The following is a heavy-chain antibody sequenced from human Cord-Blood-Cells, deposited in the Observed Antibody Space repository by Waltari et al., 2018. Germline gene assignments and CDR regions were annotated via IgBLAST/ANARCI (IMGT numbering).Heavy chain of an antibody. CDR3: ARREVNSSSWTVDL. CDR1: GGSFSGYY. Sequence: QVQLQQWGAGLLKPSETLSLTCAVYGGSFSGYYWSWIRQPPGKGLEWTGEINHSGSTNYNPSLKSRVTISVDTSKNQFSLKLSSVTAADTAVYYCARREVNSSSWTVDLWGRGTLVTVSS. V-gene: IGHV4-34*01. J-gene: IGHJ2*01. D-gene: IGHD6-13*01. CDR2: INHSGST.